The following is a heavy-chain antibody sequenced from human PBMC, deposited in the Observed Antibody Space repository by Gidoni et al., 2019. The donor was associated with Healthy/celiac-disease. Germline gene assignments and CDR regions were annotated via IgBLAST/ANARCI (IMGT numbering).Heavy chain of an antibody. D-gene: IGHD1-26*01. J-gene: IGHJ4*02. CDR1: GSTSTRYY. Sequence: QVQLVQCGAGVKKPGACVKVSCKASGSTSTRYYMHWVRQAPGQGLEWMGIINPSGGSTSYAQKFQGRVTMTMYTSTCTVDMELSSLRSEDTAVYYCAIGLAGGRYYFDYWAQGTLVTVSS. CDR3: AIGLAGGRYYFDY. CDR2: INPSGGST. V-gene: IGHV1-46*01.